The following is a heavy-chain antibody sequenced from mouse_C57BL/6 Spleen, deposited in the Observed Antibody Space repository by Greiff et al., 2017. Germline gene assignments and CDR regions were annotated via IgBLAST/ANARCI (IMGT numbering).Heavy chain of an antibody. J-gene: IGHJ3*01. Sequence: QVQLQQPGAELVKPGASVKLSCKASGYTFTSYWMHWVKQRPGQGLEWIGMIHPNSGSTKYNEKFKSKATLTVDKSSSTAYMQLSSLTSEDSAVYYCANGNSWFAYWGQGTLVTVSA. CDR1: GYTFTSYW. D-gene: IGHD2-1*01. CDR3: ANGNSWFAY. CDR2: IHPNSGST. V-gene: IGHV1-64*01.